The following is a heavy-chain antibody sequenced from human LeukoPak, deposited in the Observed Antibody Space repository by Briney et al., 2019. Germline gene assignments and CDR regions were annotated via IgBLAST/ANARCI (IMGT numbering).Heavy chain of an antibody. CDR3: ARLGRYNWFDP. V-gene: IGHV4-4*09. CDR1: GGSISSYY. Sequence: SETLSLTCTVSGGSISSYYWSWIRQPPGKGLEWIGYIYTSGSTNYNPSLKSRVTISVDTSKNQFSLKLSSVTAAYTAVYYCARLGRYNWFDPWGQGTLVTVSS. J-gene: IGHJ5*02. CDR2: IYTSGST. D-gene: IGHD1-14*01.